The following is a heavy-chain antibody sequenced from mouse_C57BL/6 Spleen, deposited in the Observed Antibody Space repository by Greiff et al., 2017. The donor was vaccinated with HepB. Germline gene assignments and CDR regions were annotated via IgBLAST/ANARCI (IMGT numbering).Heavy chain of an antibody. V-gene: IGHV1-19*01. J-gene: IGHJ2*01. D-gene: IGHD1-1*01. Sequence: LMKPGASVKMSCKASGYTFTDYYMNWVKQSHGKSLEWIGVINPYNGGTSYNQKFKGKATLTVDKSSSTAYMELNSLTSEDSAVYYCARGGYGSPFDYWGQGTTLTVSS. CDR2: INPYNGGT. CDR1: GYTFTDYY. CDR3: ARGGYGSPFDY.